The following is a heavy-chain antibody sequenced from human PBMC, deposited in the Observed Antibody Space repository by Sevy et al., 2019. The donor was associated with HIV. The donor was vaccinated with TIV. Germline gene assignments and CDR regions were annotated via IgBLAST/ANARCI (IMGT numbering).Heavy chain of an antibody. Sequence: GGSLRLSCAASGFIFNSYVMSWVRQAPGKGLEWVSGISASGGSTFYADSVKGRFTISRDNFMNALYLEMNSLRVEDTAVYYCAGAGMSAKGFDYWGQGTLVTVSS. CDR1: GFIFNSYV. V-gene: IGHV3-23*01. D-gene: IGHD6-13*01. CDR3: AGAGMSAKGFDY. CDR2: ISASGGST. J-gene: IGHJ4*02.